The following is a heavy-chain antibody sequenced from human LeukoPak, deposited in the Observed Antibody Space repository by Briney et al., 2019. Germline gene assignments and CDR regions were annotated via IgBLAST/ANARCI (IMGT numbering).Heavy chain of an antibody. V-gene: IGHV1-46*01. CDR3: ARAYSGWSSDY. D-gene: IGHD6-19*01. CDR1: GYTFIDYY. J-gene: IGHJ4*02. CDR2: IIPTGGST. Sequence: ASVKVSCKASGYTFIDYYMHWMRRAPGQGLEWMGMIIPTGGSTTYAHKFQGRVTMTRDTSTSTVYMELSRLRSEDTAVYYCARAYSGWSSDYWGQGTLVTVSS.